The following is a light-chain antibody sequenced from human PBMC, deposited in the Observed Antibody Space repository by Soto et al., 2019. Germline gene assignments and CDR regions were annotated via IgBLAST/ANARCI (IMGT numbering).Light chain of an antibody. J-gene: IGKJ2*01. CDR3: QQSYTTPVYS. CDR2: DAS. Sequence: DIQMTQSPSTLSASLGDRVTITCRASQSISSWLAWYQQKPGKAPKLLIYDASSLESGVPSRFSGSGSGTDFTLTISSLQPEDFATYFCQQSYTTPVYSFGQGTKVDI. CDR1: QSISSW. V-gene: IGKV1-5*01.